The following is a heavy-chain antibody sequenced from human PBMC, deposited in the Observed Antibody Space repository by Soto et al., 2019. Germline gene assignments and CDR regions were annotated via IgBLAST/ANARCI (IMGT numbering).Heavy chain of an antibody. V-gene: IGHV1-69*01. CDR1: GGTFSSYA. D-gene: IGHD2-2*01. CDR3: ARSQGSSTSLEIYYYYYYGMDG. CDR2: IIPISGTA. Sequence: QVQLVQSGAEVKKPGSSVKVSCKASGGTFSSYAISWVRQAPGHGLEWMGGIIPISGTANYAQKFQGRVTITADESTSTAYRELSSRRSEDTAVYYCARSQGSSTSLEIYYYYYYGMDGWGQGTTVTVSS. J-gene: IGHJ6*02.